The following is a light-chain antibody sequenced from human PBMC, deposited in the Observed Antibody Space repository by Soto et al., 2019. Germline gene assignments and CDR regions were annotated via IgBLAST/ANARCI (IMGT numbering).Light chain of an antibody. CDR1: ESVSSSF. J-gene: IGKJ1*01. Sequence: ENVLTQSPGTLPLSPGERATLSCRASESVSSSFLAWYQQRLGQAPRLLIYGASSRATGIPDRFSGSGSGTDFTLTISRLEPEDFAVYYCQQYGSSPSTFGQGTTVEI. V-gene: IGKV3-20*01. CDR2: GAS. CDR3: QQYGSSPST.